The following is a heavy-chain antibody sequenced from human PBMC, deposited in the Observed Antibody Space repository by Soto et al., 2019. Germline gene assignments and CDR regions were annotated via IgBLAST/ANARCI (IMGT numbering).Heavy chain of an antibody. J-gene: IGHJ6*03. Sequence: GGSLRLSCAASGFTFSSYGMHWVRQAPGKGLEWVAVISYDGSNKYYADSVKGRFTISRDNSKNTLYLQMNSLRAEDMAVYYCAKGDYYGSGSYRPYYYYYMDVWGKGTTVTVSS. V-gene: IGHV3-30*18. D-gene: IGHD3-10*01. CDR1: GFTFSSYG. CDR2: ISYDGSNK. CDR3: AKGDYYGSGSYRPYYYYYMDV.